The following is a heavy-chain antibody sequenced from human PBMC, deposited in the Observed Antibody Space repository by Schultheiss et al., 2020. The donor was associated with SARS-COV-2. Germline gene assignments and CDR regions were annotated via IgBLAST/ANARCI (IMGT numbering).Heavy chain of an antibody. Sequence: GESLKISCAASGFTFSSYGMHWVRQAPGKGLEWVAVIWYDGSNKYYADSVKGRFTISRDNSKNTLYLQMNSLRAEDTAVYYCARVNNLEGYCSGGSCFGYYYYYGMDVWGQGTTVTVSS. D-gene: IGHD2-15*01. CDR2: IWYDGSNK. CDR1: GFTFSSYG. CDR3: ARVNNLEGYCSGGSCFGYYYYYGMDV. J-gene: IGHJ6*02. V-gene: IGHV3-33*01.